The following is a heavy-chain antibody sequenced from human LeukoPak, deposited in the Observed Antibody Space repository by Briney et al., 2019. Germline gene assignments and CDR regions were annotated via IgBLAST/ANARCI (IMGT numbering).Heavy chain of an antibody. CDR3: ARERGISMVV. D-gene: IGHD3-10*01. V-gene: IGHV4-61*01. J-gene: IGHJ4*02. CDR2: ISSRGTP. CDR1: GDSVTSGSYF. Sequence: ETLSLTCTVSGDSVTSGSYFWSWVRQPPGKGLEWIGHISSRGTPTYTPSLKSRVTISQDMTNNQFSLRLSSVTAADTAMYYCARERGISMVVWGQGTLVTVSS.